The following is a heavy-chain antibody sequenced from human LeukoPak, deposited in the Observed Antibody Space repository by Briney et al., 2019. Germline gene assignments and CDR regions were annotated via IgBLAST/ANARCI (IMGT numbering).Heavy chain of an antibody. V-gene: IGHV3-30*02. J-gene: IGHJ3*02. CDR3: ANDGAYYDSSTDAFDI. CDR1: GFTFSRCD. Sequence: GGSLRLSCAASGFTFSRCDMHWVRQAPGKGLEWVAFVLYDGSLKYYADSVRGRVTISRDNSKNTLYLQMNSLRAEDTAVYYCANDGAYYDSSTDAFDIWGQGTMVTVSS. CDR2: VLYDGSLK. D-gene: IGHD3-22*01.